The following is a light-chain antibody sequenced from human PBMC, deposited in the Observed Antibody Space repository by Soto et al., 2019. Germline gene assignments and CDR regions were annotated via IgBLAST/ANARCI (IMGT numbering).Light chain of an antibody. V-gene: IGKV1-5*03. Sequence: DIQMTQAPSTLSASVGDRVTNTCRASQSISTWLAWYQQKAGKAPKLLIYKASSLEGGVPSRFSGSGSGTEFNITISSLQPDDFATYYCQQYNTYPLTFGGGTKVDIK. J-gene: IGKJ4*01. CDR1: QSISTW. CDR3: QQYNTYPLT. CDR2: KAS.